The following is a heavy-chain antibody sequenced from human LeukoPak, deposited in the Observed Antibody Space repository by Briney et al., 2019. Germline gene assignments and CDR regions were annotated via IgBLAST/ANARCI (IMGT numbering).Heavy chain of an antibody. CDR2: IYYSGST. CDR1: GGSISSDY. Sequence: SETLSLTCTVSGGSISSDYWSWIRQPPGQELEWIGYIYYSGSTNYNPSLKSRVTISVDTSKNQFSLKLSSVTAADTAVYYCARDAGYSYGFQGWFDPWGQGTLVTVSS. CDR3: ARDAGYSYGFQGWFDP. D-gene: IGHD5-18*01. J-gene: IGHJ5*02. V-gene: IGHV4-59*01.